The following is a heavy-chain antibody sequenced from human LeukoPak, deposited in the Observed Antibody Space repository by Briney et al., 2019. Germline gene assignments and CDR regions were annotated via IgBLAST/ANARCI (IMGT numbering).Heavy chain of an antibody. CDR2: IYNSGTT. J-gene: IGHJ4*02. CDR1: GGSISSQF. D-gene: IGHD6-19*01. V-gene: IGHV4-59*11. CDR3: TKATQWLAFDY. Sequence: SETLSLTCTVSGGSISSQFWSWIRQPPGKGPEWIGNIYNSGTTNYNPSLESRVTISVDTSKNQLSLQLTSVTAADTAVYYCTKATQWLAFDYWGRGTLVTVSS.